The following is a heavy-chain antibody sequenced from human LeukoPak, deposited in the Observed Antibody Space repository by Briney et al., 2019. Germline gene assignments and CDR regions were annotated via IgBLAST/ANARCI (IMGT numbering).Heavy chain of an antibody. CDR2: IYPGESDT. J-gene: IGHJ4*02. V-gene: IGHV5-51*01. D-gene: IGHD1-26*01. CDR1: GYSFTSYW. CDR3: ARGSGSYHTAYMN. Sequence: GESLKISCKGSGYSFTSYWIGWVRQMPGKGLEWMGIIYPGESDTRYSPSFQGQVTISADKSPSTAYLQWSSLKASDTAMYYCARGSGSYHTAYMNWGQGSPVTVSS.